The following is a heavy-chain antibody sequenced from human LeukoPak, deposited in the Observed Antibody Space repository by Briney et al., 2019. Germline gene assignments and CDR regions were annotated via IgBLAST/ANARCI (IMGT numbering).Heavy chain of an antibody. D-gene: IGHD3-10*01. Sequence: PSETLSLTCTVSGGSISPYYWSWIRQPAGKGLEWIGRIYTSGNSNYNPSPKSRVTMSVDTSKNQFSLKLASVTAADTAVYYCARAGHGSGSSVDYWGQGILVTVSS. V-gene: IGHV4-4*07. CDR3: ARAGHGSGSSVDY. J-gene: IGHJ4*02. CDR2: IYTSGNS. CDR1: GGSISPYY.